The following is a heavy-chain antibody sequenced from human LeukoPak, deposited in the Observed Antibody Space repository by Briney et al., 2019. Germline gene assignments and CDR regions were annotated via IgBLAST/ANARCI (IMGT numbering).Heavy chain of an antibody. D-gene: IGHD6-6*01. J-gene: IGHJ4*02. CDR1: VYTFISYY. Sequence: ASVKVSCKASVYTFISYYMHWVRQAPGQGLEWMGIINPSGGSTIVAQKIQGRVTMTRDTYKSTVYMELSSLRSEDTAEYYCARVYSSSSPFDYWGQGTLGTVSS. CDR3: ARVYSSSSPFDY. CDR2: INPSGGST. V-gene: IGHV1-46*01.